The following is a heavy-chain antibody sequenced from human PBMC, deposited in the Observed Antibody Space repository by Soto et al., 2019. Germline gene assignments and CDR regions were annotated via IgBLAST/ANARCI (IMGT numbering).Heavy chain of an antibody. D-gene: IGHD2-21*02. J-gene: IGHJ4*02. CDR2: ISFDGRVT. V-gene: IGHV3-30*04. CDR3: AREPYGDSQYFDY. CDR1: GFTFNSLS. Sequence: QVHLVESGGGMVQPGTSLRLSCTASGFTFNSLSLHWVRQRPDKGLEWVAVISFDGRVTYYADFVKGRFTVSRDNSKNPSYIHVNSLRAEDTAVYYCAREPYGDSQYFDYWGQGTLVTVSS.